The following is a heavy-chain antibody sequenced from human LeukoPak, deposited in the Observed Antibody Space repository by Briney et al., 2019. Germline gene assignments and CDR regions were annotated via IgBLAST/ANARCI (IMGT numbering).Heavy chain of an antibody. V-gene: IGHV5-51*01. D-gene: IGHD4-17*01. J-gene: IGHJ4*02. CDR3: ARPNDYGYYFDY. Sequence: GESLKISCKASGYSFTTYWIGWVRQLPGKGLEWMGIIYPGDSDTRYNPSFQGQVTISVDKSISTAYLQWSSLKASDTAMYYCARPNDYGYYFDYWGQGTLVTVSS. CDR1: GYSFTTYW. CDR2: IYPGDSDT.